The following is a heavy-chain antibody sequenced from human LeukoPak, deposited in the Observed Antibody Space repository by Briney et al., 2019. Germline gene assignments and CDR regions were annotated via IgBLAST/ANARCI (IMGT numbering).Heavy chain of an antibody. CDR1: GYGFTSYW. CDR3: TRSHYDSSGYLT. CDR2: IDPTDSST. Sequence: GEAMRISSKGSGYGFTSYWIRWGRPMAGKGEEWLATIDPTDSSTNYSPSFQCHLTISADKSISTAYLQWSSLKASDIVMYYCTRSHYDSSGYLTWGQGTLVTVSS. J-gene: IGHJ5*02. D-gene: IGHD3-22*01. V-gene: IGHV5-10-1*01.